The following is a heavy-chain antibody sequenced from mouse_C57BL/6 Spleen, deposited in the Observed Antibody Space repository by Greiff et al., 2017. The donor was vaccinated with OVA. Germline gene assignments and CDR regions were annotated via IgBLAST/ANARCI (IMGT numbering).Heavy chain of an antibody. Sequence: VKLQESGPELVKPGASVKISCKASGYAFSSSWMNWVKQRPGKGLEWIGRIYPGDGDTNYNGKFKGKATLTADKSSSTAYMQLSSLTSEDSAVYFCARWSDYDKAYWGQGTLVTVSA. CDR1: GYAFSSSW. J-gene: IGHJ3*01. V-gene: IGHV1-82*01. D-gene: IGHD2-4*01. CDR3: ARWSDYDKAY. CDR2: IYPGDGDT.